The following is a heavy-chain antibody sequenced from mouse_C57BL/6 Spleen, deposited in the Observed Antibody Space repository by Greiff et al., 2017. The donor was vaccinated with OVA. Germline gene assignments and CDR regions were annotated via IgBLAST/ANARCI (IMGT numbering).Heavy chain of an antibody. D-gene: IGHD2-4*01. CDR1: GYAFSSSW. V-gene: IGHV1-82*01. CDR3: ARDPLDYSFAY. Sequence: QVQLQESGPELVKPGASVKISCKASGYAFSSSWMNWVKQRPGKGLEWIGRIYPGDGDTNYNGKFKGKATLTADKSSSTAYMQRSSLTSEDSAVYFCARDPLDYSFAYWGQGTLVTVSA. CDR2: IYPGDGDT. J-gene: IGHJ3*01.